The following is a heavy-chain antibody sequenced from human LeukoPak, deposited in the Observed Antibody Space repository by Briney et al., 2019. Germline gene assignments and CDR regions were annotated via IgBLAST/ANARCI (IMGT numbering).Heavy chain of an antibody. J-gene: IGHJ6*02. CDR3: AKGGTESYHYYGMDV. V-gene: IGHV3-23*01. CDR2: SSGSGGIT. CDR1: GFTLSRYA. Sequence: GSLRLSCEASGFTLSRYAMIWVRQAPGKGLEWVSGSSGSGGITSYADSVKGRFTISRDSSKNTLYLQMKSLRAEDTALYYCAKGGTESYHYYGMDVWGQGTTVTVSS. D-gene: IGHD1-26*01.